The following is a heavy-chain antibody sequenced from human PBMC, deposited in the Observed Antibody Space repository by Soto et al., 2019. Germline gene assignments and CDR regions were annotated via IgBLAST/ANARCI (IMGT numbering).Heavy chain of an antibody. D-gene: IGHD6-6*01. V-gene: IGHV1-69*12. CDR3: ARELAARLGRYYYGMDV. CDR1: GGTFSSYA. J-gene: IGHJ6*02. CDR2: IIPIFGTA. Sequence: QVQLVQSGAEVKKPGSSVKVSCKASGGTFSSYAISWVRQAPGQGLEWMGGIIPIFGTANYAQKFQGRVTSTAXXSXNXXYMELSSLRSEDTAVYYCARELAARLGRYYYGMDVWGQGTTVTVSS.